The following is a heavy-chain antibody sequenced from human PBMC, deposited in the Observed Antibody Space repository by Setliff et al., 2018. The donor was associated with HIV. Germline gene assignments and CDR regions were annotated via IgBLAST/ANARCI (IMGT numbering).Heavy chain of an antibody. Sequence: PSETLSLTCTVSGASISSYYWSWIRQPPGKGLEWIGFIHYTGNTNYNPSLKSRVTMSTDTSKNQLSLKLNSVTAADTAVHYCARHWNYDTGLDPFNIWGQGTMVTVSS. D-gene: IGHD3-22*01. V-gene: IGHV4-59*08. CDR3: ARHWNYDTGLDPFNI. J-gene: IGHJ3*02. CDR2: IHYTGNT. CDR1: GASISSYY.